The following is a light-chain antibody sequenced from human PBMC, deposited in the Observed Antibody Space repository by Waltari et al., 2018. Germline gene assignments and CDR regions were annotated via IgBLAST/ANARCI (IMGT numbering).Light chain of an antibody. J-gene: IGKJ5*01. Sequence: DVGLTQSPLSLPVTLGQPASISCRSSQSLVYTDGISYLNWFHQRPGQAPRRLIYKVSNRDSGCPDRFSGSGYGTDFTLMISSVEADDVGVYFCMQATHWPVTFGQGTRLEIK. CDR3: MQATHWPVT. CDR2: KVS. V-gene: IGKV2-30*01. CDR1: QSLVYTDGISY.